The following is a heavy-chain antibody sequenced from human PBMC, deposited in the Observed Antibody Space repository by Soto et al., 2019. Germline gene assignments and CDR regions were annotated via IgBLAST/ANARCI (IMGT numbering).Heavy chain of an antibody. V-gene: IGHV3-33*01. Sequence: GGSLRLSCAASGFTFSSYGMHWVRQAPGKGLEWVAVIWYDGSNKYYADSMKGRFTISRDNSKNTLYLQMNSLRAEDTAVYYCARDSITGRGRWYWNYVGMEWFDPWGQGTLVTVSS. CDR1: GFTFSSYG. D-gene: IGHD1-7*01. CDR3: ARDSITGRGRWYWNYVGMEWFDP. J-gene: IGHJ5*02. CDR2: IWYDGSNK.